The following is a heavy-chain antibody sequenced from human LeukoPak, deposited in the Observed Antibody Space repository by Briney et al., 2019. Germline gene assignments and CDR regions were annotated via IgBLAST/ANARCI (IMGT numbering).Heavy chain of an antibody. J-gene: IGHJ6*02. CDR1: GYTFTSHG. Sequence: GASVNVSCKASGYTFTSHGISWVRQAPGQGLEWMGWISAYNGNTNYAQKLQGRVTMTTDTSTSTAYMELRSLRSDDTAVYYCARDKRRSCGYSDNYYYGMDVWGQGTTVTVSS. CDR2: ISAYNGNT. V-gene: IGHV1-18*01. CDR3: ARDKRRSCGYSDNYYYGMDV. D-gene: IGHD5-12*01.